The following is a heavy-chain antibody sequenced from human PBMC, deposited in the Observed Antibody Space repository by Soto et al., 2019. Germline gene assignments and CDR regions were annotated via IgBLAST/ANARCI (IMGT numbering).Heavy chain of an antibody. J-gene: IGHJ6*02. CDR2: IWFDASHE. CDR3: ARDQGRATADGPLGNGLDV. V-gene: IGHV3-33*01. Sequence: QVHLVESGGGVVQPGTSLRLSCAASGFSFSDYGMHWVRQAPGKELEWLTIIWFDASHEYYADSVKGRFTISRDNSNNTLYLQLNSLTADDTAVYFCARDQGRATADGPLGNGLDVWGQGTAVTVSS. CDR1: GFSFSDYG. D-gene: IGHD6-13*01.